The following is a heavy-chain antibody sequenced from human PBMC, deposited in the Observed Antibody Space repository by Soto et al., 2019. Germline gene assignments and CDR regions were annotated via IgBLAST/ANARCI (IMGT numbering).Heavy chain of an antibody. J-gene: IGHJ6*02. CDR2: ISAYNGNT. CDR1: GGTFSSYA. Sequence: QVQLVQSGAEVKKPGSSVKVSCKASGGTFSSYAISWVRQAPGQGLEWMGGISAYNGNTNYAQKLQGRVTMTTDTSTSPAYMELRSLRSDDTAVYYCAASRGGYYYYGMDVWGQGTTVTVSS. V-gene: IGHV1-18*01. CDR3: AASRGGYYYYGMDV. D-gene: IGHD2-2*01.